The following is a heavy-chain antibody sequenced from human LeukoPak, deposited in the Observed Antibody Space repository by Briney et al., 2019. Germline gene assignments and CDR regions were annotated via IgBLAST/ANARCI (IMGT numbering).Heavy chain of an antibody. D-gene: IGHD3-10*01. CDR3: ARRMRGSGWAHAFDI. Sequence: SETLSLTCTVSGGSISSYYWSWIRQPPGKGLEWIGYIYYSGSTNYNPSLKSRVTISVDTSKNQFSLKLSSVTAADTAVYYCARRMRGSGWAHAFDIWGQGTMVTVSS. CDR1: GGSISSYY. CDR2: IYYSGST. J-gene: IGHJ3*02. V-gene: IGHV4-59*08.